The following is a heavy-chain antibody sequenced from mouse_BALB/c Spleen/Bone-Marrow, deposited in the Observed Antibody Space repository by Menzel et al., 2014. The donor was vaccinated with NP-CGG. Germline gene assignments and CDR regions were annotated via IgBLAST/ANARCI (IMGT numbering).Heavy chain of an antibody. D-gene: IGHD2-1*01. Sequence: VKLVESGAELARPGTSVKLSCKASGYTFTDYYINWVKQRTGQGLEWIGEIYPGSGNTYYNEKFKGKATLTADKSSSTVNVHLSSLTSEDSAVYFCARDHYGNYEGFDYWGQGTLVTVSA. CDR3: ARDHYGNYEGFDY. CDR2: IYPGSGNT. J-gene: IGHJ3*01. CDR1: GYTFTDYY. V-gene: IGHV1-77*01.